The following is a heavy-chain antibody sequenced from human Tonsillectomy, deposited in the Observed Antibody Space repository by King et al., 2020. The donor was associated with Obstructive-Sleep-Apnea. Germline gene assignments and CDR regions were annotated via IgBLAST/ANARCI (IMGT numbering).Heavy chain of an antibody. Sequence: VQLQESGPGLVKPSETLSLTCSVSGASINNYYWSWIRQPPGKTLEWLGYISYSGSTNYNPSLKSRVTISVDTSKNQFSLRLSSVTAADTAFYYCARNLAYDILPAASFDYWGQGTLVTVSS. CDR1: GASINNYY. CDR2: ISYSGST. V-gene: IGHV4-59*08. J-gene: IGHJ4*02. CDR3: ARNLAYDILPAASFDY. D-gene: IGHD2-2*01.